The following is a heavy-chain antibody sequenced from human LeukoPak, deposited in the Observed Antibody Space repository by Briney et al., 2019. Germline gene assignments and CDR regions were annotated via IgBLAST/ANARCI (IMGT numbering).Heavy chain of an antibody. CDR2: ISSSGSTI. Sequence: RGSLRLSCAASGFTFSSYEMNWVRQAPGKGLEWVSYISSSGSTIYYADSVRGRFTIYRHNAKNSLYLKMNSLRAEDTAIYYCARDSLRYKNYFDYWGQGTLVTVSS. V-gene: IGHV3-48*03. D-gene: IGHD3-9*01. J-gene: IGHJ4*02. CDR3: ARDSLRYKNYFDY. CDR1: GFTFSSYE.